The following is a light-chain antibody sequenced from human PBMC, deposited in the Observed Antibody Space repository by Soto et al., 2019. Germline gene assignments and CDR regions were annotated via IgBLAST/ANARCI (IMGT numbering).Light chain of an antibody. Sequence: DIPMTQSPSPVSASIGDTVTITCRASQDINVYLNWYQQKPGEVPKLLIYSASTLHGGVPSRFTGSGAETDFTLTSRSLQPEDFATYYCQHGYVAPYSFGQGTKV. CDR1: QDINVY. J-gene: IGKJ2*03. CDR3: QHGYVAPYS. CDR2: SAS. V-gene: IGKV1-39*01.